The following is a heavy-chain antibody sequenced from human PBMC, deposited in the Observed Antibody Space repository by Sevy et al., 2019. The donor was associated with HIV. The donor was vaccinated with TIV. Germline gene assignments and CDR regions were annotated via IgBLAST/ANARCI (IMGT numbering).Heavy chain of an antibody. CDR3: ARAVLMVYASYYYYYGMDV. CDR2: ISSSSSYI. D-gene: IGHD2-8*01. Sequence: GGSLRLSCAASGFTFSSYSMNWVRQAPGKGLEWVSSISSSSSYIYYADSVKGRFTISRDNAKNSLYLQMNSLRAEDTAVYYCARAVLMVYASYYYYYGMDVWGQGTTVTVSS. J-gene: IGHJ6*02. CDR1: GFTFSSYS. V-gene: IGHV3-21*01.